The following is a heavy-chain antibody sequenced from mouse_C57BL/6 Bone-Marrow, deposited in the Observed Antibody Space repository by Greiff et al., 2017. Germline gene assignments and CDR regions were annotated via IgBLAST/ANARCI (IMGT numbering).Heavy chain of an antibody. Sequence: EVQLQQSGPELVKPGASVKISCKASGYSFTGYYMNWVKQSPEKSLEWIGEINPSTGGTTYNQKFKAKATLTVDNSSSTAYMQLKSLTSEDSAVYYCARSLYGNYERFAYWGQGTLVTVSA. CDR2: INPSTGGT. CDR1: GYSFTGYY. J-gene: IGHJ3*01. V-gene: IGHV1-42*01. D-gene: IGHD2-1*01. CDR3: ARSLYGNYERFAY.